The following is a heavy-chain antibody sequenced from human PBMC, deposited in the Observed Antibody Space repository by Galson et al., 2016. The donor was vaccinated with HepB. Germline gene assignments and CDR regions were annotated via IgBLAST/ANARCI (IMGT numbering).Heavy chain of an antibody. CDR3: TGERWPADY. CDR2: IYYTGST. J-gene: IGHJ4*02. V-gene: IGHV4-39*02. Sequence: SETLSLTCTVSGDSISRSYFWGWIRQPPGKGLEWIGNIYYTGSTYYNPSLKSRVTISADTSKNQFSLHLRSVTAADTAVYYCTGERWPADYWGQGTLVAVSS. D-gene: IGHD6-13*01. CDR1: GDSISRSYF.